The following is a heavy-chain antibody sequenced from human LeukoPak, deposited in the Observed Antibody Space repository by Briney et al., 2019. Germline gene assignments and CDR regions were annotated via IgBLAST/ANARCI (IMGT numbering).Heavy chain of an antibody. J-gene: IGHJ4*02. V-gene: IGHV4-31*03. Sequence: PSETLSLTCTVSGGSISSGGYYWSWIRQHPGKGLEWIGYIHYSGSTYYNPSLKSRVTISVDTSKNQFSLKLSSVTAADTAVYYCARGEAYYYDSSGYYSTLFDYWGQGTLVTVSS. CDR1: GGSISSGGYY. CDR2: IHYSGST. CDR3: ARGEAYYYDSSGYYSTLFDY. D-gene: IGHD3-22*01.